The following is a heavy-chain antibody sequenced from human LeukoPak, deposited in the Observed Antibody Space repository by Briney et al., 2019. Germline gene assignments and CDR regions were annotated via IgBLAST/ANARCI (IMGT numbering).Heavy chain of an antibody. CDR2: INPSGGST. CDR3: ARVPRGAVVPAAAPGLFDP. V-gene: IGHV1-46*01. D-gene: IGHD2-2*01. CDR1: GYTFTSYY. Sequence: ASVKVSSKASGYTFTSYYMHWVRQAPGQGLEWIGIINPSGGSTSYTQKFQGRVTMTRDMSTSTVYMELSSLRSEDTAVYYCARVPRGAVVPAAAPGLFDPWGQGTLVTVSS. J-gene: IGHJ5*02.